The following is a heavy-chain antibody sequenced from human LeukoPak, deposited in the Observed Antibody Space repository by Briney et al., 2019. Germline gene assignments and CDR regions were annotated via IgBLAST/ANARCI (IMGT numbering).Heavy chain of an antibody. CDR2: INPSGGST. V-gene: IGHV1-46*01. CDR3: ARGGPTTYSSTDDWFDP. J-gene: IGHJ5*02. Sequence: GASVKVSCKASGYTFTSYYMHWVRQAPGQGLEWMGIINPSGGSTSYAQKFQGRVTMTRDTSTSTVYMELSSLRSEDTAVYYCARGGPTTYSSTDDWFDPWGQGTLVTVSS. D-gene: IGHD6-13*01. CDR1: GYTFTSYY.